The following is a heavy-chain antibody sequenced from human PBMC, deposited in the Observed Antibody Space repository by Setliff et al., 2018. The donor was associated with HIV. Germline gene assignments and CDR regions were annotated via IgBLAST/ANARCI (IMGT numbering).Heavy chain of an antibody. CDR1: GGSISSSSYY. CDR3: ATYYIAVAGTFPY. Sequence: SETLSLTCTVSGGSISSSSYYWGWIRQPPGKGLEWVGNVDYTGSTYYNPSLKSRVTISVDTSKNQFSLKLSSVTAADTAVYYCATYYIAVAGTFPYWGQGTLVTVSS. J-gene: IGHJ4*02. CDR2: VDYTGST. V-gene: IGHV4-39*07. D-gene: IGHD6-19*01.